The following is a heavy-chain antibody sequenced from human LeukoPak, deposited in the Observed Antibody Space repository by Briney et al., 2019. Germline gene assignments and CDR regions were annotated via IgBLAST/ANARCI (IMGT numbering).Heavy chain of an antibody. D-gene: IGHD5-12*01. V-gene: IGHV4-38-2*02. CDR1: GSSISSGYY. Sequence: SETLSLTCTVSGSSISSGYYWGWIRQPPGKGLEWIGSILYSGSTYYNPSLKSRVTISVDTSKNQFSLKLTSVTAADTAVYYCARDDGDSGYDLNWFDPWGQGTLVTVSS. CDR2: ILYSGST. J-gene: IGHJ5*02. CDR3: ARDDGDSGYDLNWFDP.